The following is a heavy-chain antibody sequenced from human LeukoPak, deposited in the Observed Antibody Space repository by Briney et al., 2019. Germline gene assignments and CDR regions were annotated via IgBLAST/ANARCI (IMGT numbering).Heavy chain of an antibody. D-gene: IGHD2-2*01. CDR2: INHSGST. V-gene: IGHV4-34*01. Sequence: SETLSLTCAVYGGSFSGYYWSWIRQPPGKGPEWIGEINHSGSTNYNPPLKSRVTISVDTSKNQFSLKLSSVTAADTAVYYCARGGIVVVPAARPTWFDPWGQGTLVTVSS. CDR3: ARGGIVVVPAARPTWFDP. CDR1: GGSFSGYY. J-gene: IGHJ5*02.